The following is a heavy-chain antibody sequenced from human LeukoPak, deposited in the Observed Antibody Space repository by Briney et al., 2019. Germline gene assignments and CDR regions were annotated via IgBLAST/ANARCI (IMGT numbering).Heavy chain of an antibody. CDR1: GGTFSRFT. Sequence: ASVKVSCKASGGTFSRFTISWVRQAPGQGLEWMGRINPNSGGTNCAQKFQGRVTMTRDTSISTAYMELSRLRSDDTAVYYCARAPPFGYSSSWRYYYGMDVWGQGTTVTVSS. D-gene: IGHD6-13*01. CDR3: ARAPPFGYSSSWRYYYGMDV. J-gene: IGHJ6*02. CDR2: INPNSGGT. V-gene: IGHV1-2*06.